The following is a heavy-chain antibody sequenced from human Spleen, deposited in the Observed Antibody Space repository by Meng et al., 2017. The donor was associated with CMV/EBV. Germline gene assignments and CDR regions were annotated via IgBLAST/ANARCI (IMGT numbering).Heavy chain of an antibody. D-gene: IGHD1-26*01. CDR2: IIPTDGGT. CDR1: GYDFPGYY. J-gene: IGHJ4*02. CDR3: ARRKVGDPLIDY. Sequence: CKTSGYDFPGYYPPWMRQAPGQGPEWMGWIIPTDGGTKYAPKFQGRVTMTRDTSISTVYMELSRLTFDDTAVYFCARRKVGDPLIDYWGQGTLVTVSS. V-gene: IGHV1-2*02.